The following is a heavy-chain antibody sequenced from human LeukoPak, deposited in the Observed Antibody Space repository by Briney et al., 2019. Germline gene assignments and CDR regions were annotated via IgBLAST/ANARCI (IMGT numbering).Heavy chain of an antibody. D-gene: IGHD5-18*01. CDR2: INWNGGST. CDR1: GFTFDDYG. V-gene: IGHV3-20*04. Sequence: GGSLRLSGAASGFTFDDYGMSWVRQAPGKGLEWVSGINWNGGSTGYADSVKGRFTISRDNAKNSLYLQMNSLRAEDTAVYYCARVRSGYSHENYFDYWGQGTLVTVSS. J-gene: IGHJ4*02. CDR3: ARVRSGYSHENYFDY.